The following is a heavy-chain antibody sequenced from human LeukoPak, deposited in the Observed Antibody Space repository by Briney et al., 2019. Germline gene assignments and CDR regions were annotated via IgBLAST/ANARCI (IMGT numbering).Heavy chain of an antibody. CDR2: IIPILGIA. D-gene: IGHD2-2*01. Sequence: SVKVSCKASGGTFSSYAISWVRQAPGQGLEWMGRIIPILGIANYAQKFQGRVTITADKSTSTAYMELSSLRSEDTAVYYCARGEDCSSTSCYSLYGMDVWGQGTTVTVSS. CDR1: GGTFSSYA. V-gene: IGHV1-69*04. CDR3: ARGEDCSSTSCYSLYGMDV. J-gene: IGHJ6*02.